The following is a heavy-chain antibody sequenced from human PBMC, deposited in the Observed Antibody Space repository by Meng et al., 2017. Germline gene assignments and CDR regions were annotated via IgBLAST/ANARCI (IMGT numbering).Heavy chain of an antibody. Sequence: VQLVGSGEVLVKPGGSMRLSCASSGFTFSDYYMSLIREAAGKVLEWVSYISSSGSTIYYADSVKGRFTISRDNAKNSLYLQMNSLRAEDTAVYYCARQWELPLTYYFDYWGQGTLVTVSS. CDR1: GFTFSDYY. CDR3: ARQWELPLTYYFDY. V-gene: IGHV3-11*01. J-gene: IGHJ4*02. D-gene: IGHD1-26*01. CDR2: ISSSGSTI.